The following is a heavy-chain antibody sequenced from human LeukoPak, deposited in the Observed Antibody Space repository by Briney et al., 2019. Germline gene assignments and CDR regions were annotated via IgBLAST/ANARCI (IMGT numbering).Heavy chain of an antibody. J-gene: IGHJ1*01. CDR1: GDTFNNYA. V-gene: IGHV1-69*05. CDR2: ILPIFGTT. D-gene: IGHD3-3*01. CDR3: ARGSAVYGVVTPSENFVH. Sequence: GSSVKVSCKTSGDTFNNYAISWVRQAPGQGLEWMGRILPIFGTTSYAQTFQGRVTIVTDDSTSTAYLELNSLTFEDTAVYYCARGSAVYGVVTPSENFVHWGQGTPVSVSS.